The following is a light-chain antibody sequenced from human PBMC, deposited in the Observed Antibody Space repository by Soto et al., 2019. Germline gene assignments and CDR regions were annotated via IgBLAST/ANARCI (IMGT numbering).Light chain of an antibody. J-gene: IGKJ1*01. CDR2: GAS. CDR1: QSVSSSY. V-gene: IGKV3-15*01. CDR3: QQYNNWPPWT. Sequence: DIVLTQSPGTLSLSPGERATLSCRVSQSVSSSYLAWYQQKPGQAPRLLIYGASTRATGIPARFSGSGSGTEFTLTISSLQSEDFAVYYCQQYNNWPPWTFGQGTKVDIK.